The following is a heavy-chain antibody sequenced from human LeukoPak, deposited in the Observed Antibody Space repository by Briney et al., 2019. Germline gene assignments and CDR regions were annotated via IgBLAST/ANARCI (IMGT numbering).Heavy chain of an antibody. D-gene: IGHD3-16*02. J-gene: IGHJ4*02. CDR2: INQSGST. CDR3: ARLFYDSVWGSDRLHYPFDY. CDR1: GGSFSTYY. Sequence: SETLSLTCAVYGGSFSTYYWSWIRQPPGKGLEWIGEINQSGSTIYNPSLKSRVTISVDTSKNEFSLNLSSVTAADTAVYYCARLFYDSVWGSDRLHYPFDYWGQGNLVTVSS. V-gene: IGHV4-34*01.